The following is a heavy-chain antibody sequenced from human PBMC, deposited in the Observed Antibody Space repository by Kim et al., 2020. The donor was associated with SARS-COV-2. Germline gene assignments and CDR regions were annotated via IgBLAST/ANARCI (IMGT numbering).Heavy chain of an antibody. J-gene: IGHJ6*02. CDR3: AKGDYDILTGCYFYYGVGV. Sequence: GGSLRLSCAASGFTFSGCGMHWVRQAPGKGLEWVAVIWFDGSNKYYADSVKGRFTISRDNSKNTLFLQMNNLRAEDSAVYYCAKGDYDILTGCYFYYGVGVWGQGTTVTVSS. V-gene: IGHV3-33*06. CDR1: GFTFSGCG. D-gene: IGHD3-9*01. CDR2: IWFDGSNK.